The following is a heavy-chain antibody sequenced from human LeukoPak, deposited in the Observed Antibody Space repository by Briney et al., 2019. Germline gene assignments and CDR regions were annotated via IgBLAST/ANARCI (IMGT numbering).Heavy chain of an antibody. CDR1: GGTFSSYA. Sequence: SVKVSCKASGGTFSSYAISWVRQAPGQGLEWMGGIFPIFGIANYAQKFQGSVTITADESPSTAYMELSRLRSEDTAVYYCARDGGYSNDTHPLYNWGQGTLVTVSS. J-gene: IGHJ4*02. V-gene: IGHV1-69*13. D-gene: IGHD5-18*01. CDR3: ARDGGYSNDTHPLYN. CDR2: IFPIFGIA.